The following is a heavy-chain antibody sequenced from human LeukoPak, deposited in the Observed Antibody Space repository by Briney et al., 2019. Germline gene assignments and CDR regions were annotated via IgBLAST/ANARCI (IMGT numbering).Heavy chain of an antibody. D-gene: IGHD3-3*01. Sequence: SETLSLTCTVSGGSINSYYWSWIRQPPGKGLEWIGYIYYSGSTNYNPSLKSRVTISVDTSKNQFSLKLSSVTAADTAVYYCARLTPITIFGVVSYWGQGTLVTVSS. CDR1: GGSINSYY. J-gene: IGHJ4*02. V-gene: IGHV4-59*08. CDR3: ARLTPITIFGVVSY. CDR2: IYYSGST.